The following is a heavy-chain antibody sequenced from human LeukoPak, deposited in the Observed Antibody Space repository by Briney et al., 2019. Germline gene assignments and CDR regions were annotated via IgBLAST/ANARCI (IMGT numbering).Heavy chain of an antibody. CDR1: GYTFTGYY. V-gene: IGHV1-2*02. D-gene: IGHD4-17*01. Sequence: GASVKVSCKASGYTFTGYYMHWVRQAPGQGLEWMGWINPNSGGTNYAQRFQGRVTMTRDTSISTAYMELSRLRSDDTAVYYCARFPVTLRGFDYWGQGTLVTVSS. J-gene: IGHJ4*02. CDR2: INPNSGGT. CDR3: ARFPVTLRGFDY.